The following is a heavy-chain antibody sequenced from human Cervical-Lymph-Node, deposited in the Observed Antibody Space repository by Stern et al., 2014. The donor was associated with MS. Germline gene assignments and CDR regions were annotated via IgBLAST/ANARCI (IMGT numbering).Heavy chain of an antibody. V-gene: IGHV3-74*02. CDR1: GFTFSSHW. J-gene: IGHJ3*02. CDR3: ARGPRGPGTFDI. Sequence: EVQLVESGGDLVQPGGSLRLSCAASGFTFSSHWMHWVRQAPGKGLVLVSRINSDGSSTSYADSVKGRFTISRDNAKNTLYLQMNSLTAEDTAVYYCARGPRGPGTFDIWGQGTMVTVSS. CDR2: INSDGSST. D-gene: IGHD1-1*01.